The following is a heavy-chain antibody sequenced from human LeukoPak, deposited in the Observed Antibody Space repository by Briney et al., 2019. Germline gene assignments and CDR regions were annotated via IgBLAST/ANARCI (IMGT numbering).Heavy chain of an antibody. D-gene: IGHD4-23*01. CDR1: GFTFSSYW. Sequence: PGGSLRLSCAASGFTFSSYWMSWVRQAPGKGLEWVANIKQDGSEKYYVDSVKGRFTISRDNAKNSLYLQMNSLRAEDTAVYYCARGRVYGGNPGGYWGQGTLVTVSS. J-gene: IGHJ4*02. CDR2: IKQDGSEK. V-gene: IGHV3-7*01. CDR3: ARGRVYGGNPGGY.